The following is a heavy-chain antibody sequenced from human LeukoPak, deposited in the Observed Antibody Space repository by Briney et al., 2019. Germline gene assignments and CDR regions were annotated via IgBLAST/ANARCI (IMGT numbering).Heavy chain of an antibody. J-gene: IGHJ6*02. CDR2: INSDGGKT. CDR3: ATWAFYHGLDV. CDR1: GFAFHAFD. D-gene: IGHD1-26*01. Sequence: GGSLRLSCAASGFAFHAFDMYWVRQAPGKGLEWVSRINSDGGKTYYADSVRGRFTISRDNSKNSLYLQMNSLRTDDAASYYCATWAFYHGLDVWGRGTTVTVSS. V-gene: IGHV3-43*02.